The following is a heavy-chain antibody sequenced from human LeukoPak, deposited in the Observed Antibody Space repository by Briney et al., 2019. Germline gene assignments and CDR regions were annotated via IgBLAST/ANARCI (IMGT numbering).Heavy chain of an antibody. J-gene: IGHJ4*02. CDR1: GITFSSYG. Sequence: GGSLRLSCVVSGITFSSYGMSWVRQVPGKGLEWVSGIFGSGGRTHYADSVKGRFTISRDKAKNSLYLQMNSLRAEDTAVYYCARVPGDYWGQGTLVTVSS. V-gene: IGHV3-23*01. CDR3: ARVPGDY. CDR2: IFGSGGRT.